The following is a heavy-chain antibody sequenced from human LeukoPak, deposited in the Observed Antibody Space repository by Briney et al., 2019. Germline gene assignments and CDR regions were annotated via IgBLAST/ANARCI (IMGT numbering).Heavy chain of an antibody. CDR3: VKDPHYSANILGSFDI. V-gene: IGHV3-64D*09. CDR1: GFTFSSYP. D-gene: IGHD4-23*01. CDR2: ISKNGGTT. Sequence: GGSLRLSCAASGFTFSSYPMHWVRQAPGKGLEYVSAISKNGGTTYYADSVKGRFTISRVNSKNTLYLQMSSLRAEDTAVYYCVKDPHYSANILGSFDIWGQGTMVTVSS. J-gene: IGHJ3*02.